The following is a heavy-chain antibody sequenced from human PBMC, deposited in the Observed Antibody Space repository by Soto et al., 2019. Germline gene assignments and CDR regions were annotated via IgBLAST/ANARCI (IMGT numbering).Heavy chain of an antibody. CDR3: ERHAYSGYDWGFDY. D-gene: IGHD5-12*01. CDR1: GGSISSSSYY. J-gene: IGHJ4*02. V-gene: IGHV4-39*01. Sequence: PSETLSLTCTVSGGSISSSSYYWGWIRQPPGKGLELILSIYYIGVTYYNPSLKSRVTISVDTSKNQFSLKLSSVTAADTAVYYCERHAYSGYDWGFDYWGQGTLSPSPQ. CDR2: IYYIGVT.